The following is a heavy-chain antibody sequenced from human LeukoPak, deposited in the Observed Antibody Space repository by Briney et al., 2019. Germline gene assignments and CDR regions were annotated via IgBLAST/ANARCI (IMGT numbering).Heavy chain of an antibody. J-gene: IGHJ5*02. CDR1: GYTFTCYY. V-gene: IGHV1-2*02. CDR2: INPNSGGT. Sequence: ASVKVSCKASGYTFTCYYMHWVRQAPGQGLEWMGWINPNSGGTNYAQKFQGRVTMTRDTSISTAYMELSRLRSDDTAVYYCAGGPLSFGWLQRGYNWFDPWGQGTLVTVSS. D-gene: IGHD3-9*01. CDR3: AGGPLSFGWLQRGYNWFDP.